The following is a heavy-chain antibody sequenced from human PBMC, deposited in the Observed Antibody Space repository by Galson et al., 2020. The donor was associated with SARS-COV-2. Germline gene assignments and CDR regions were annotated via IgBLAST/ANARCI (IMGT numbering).Heavy chain of an antibody. J-gene: IGHJ2*01. CDR1: GLIFDDHA. CDR3: TTGGLWAASWYCGL. D-gene: IGHD6-25*01. V-gene: IGHV3-9*01. Sequence: SLKISCEVFGLIFDDHAMHWVRQASGKGLEWVSCINRTSGTIDYLDSVRGRFIISRDNTENSLYLQMNNLRVEDTATYYCTTGGLWAASWYCGLWGRGTLGTVSS. CDR2: INRTSGTI.